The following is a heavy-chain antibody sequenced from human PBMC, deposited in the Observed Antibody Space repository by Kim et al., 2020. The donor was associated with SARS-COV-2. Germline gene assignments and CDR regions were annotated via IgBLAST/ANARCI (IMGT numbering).Heavy chain of an antibody. D-gene: IGHD3-22*01. J-gene: IGHJ4*02. CDR3: ARVGSSGYYYDC. Sequence: NYAQQFQGWVTVTRDTSISTAYMELSRLRSDDTAVYYCARVGSSGYYYDCWGQGTLVTVSS. V-gene: IGHV1-2*04.